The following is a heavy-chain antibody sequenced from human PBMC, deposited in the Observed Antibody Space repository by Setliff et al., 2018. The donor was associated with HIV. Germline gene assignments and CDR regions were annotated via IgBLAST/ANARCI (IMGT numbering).Heavy chain of an antibody. CDR3: ARRTSFVGGAVAGHFDY. Sequence: ETLSLTCDVYAGSLSGSYWSWIRQSPGKGLEWIGEINDSGNTMYNPSLKSRVTISVDTSKNHFSLNLKSVTAADTAIFYCARRTSFVGGAVAGHFDYWGQGTPVTVSS. J-gene: IGHJ4*02. V-gene: IGHV4-34*01. CDR1: AGSLSGSY. D-gene: IGHD6-19*01. CDR2: INDSGNT.